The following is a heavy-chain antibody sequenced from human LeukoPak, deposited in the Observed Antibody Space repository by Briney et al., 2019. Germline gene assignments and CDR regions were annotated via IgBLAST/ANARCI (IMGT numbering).Heavy chain of an antibody. J-gene: IGHJ4*02. D-gene: IGHD5-24*01. CDR3: ARGPRDGYNEYYFDY. V-gene: IGHV4-39*07. CDR1: GGSISSSSYY. Sequence: SETLSLTCTVSGGSISSSSYYWGWIRQPPGKGLEWIGSIYYSGSTYYNPSLKSRVTISVDTSKNQFSLKLSSVTAADTAVYYCARGPRDGYNEYYFDYWGQGTLVTVSS. CDR2: IYYSGST.